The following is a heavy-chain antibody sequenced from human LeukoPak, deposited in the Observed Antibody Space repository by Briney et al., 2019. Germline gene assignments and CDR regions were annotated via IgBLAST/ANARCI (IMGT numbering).Heavy chain of an antibody. CDR3: ARARADPGSGGGDCLFDY. CDR1: GGSFSGYY. D-gene: IGHD2-21*02. J-gene: IGHJ4*02. V-gene: IGHV4-34*01. Sequence: PSETLSLTCAVYGGSFSGYYWSWIRQPPGKGLEWIGEINHSGSTNYNPSLKSRVTISVDTSKNQFSLKRSSVTAADTAVYYCARARADPGSGGGDCLFDYWGQGTLVTVSS. CDR2: INHSGST.